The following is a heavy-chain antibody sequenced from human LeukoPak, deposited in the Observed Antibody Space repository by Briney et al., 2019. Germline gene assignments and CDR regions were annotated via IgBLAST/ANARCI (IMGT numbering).Heavy chain of an antibody. J-gene: IGHJ4*02. D-gene: IGHD2-2*01. Sequence: GGSLRLSCAASGFTFSSYEMIWVRQAPGKGLEWVSHISSSAIYTYYADSVKGRFTISRDNAKNLLYLQMNSLRAEDTAVYYCAREYCSSTSCSLVDFWGQGTPVTVSS. CDR2: ISSSAIYT. V-gene: IGHV3-48*03. CDR3: AREYCSSTSCSLVDF. CDR1: GFTFSSYE.